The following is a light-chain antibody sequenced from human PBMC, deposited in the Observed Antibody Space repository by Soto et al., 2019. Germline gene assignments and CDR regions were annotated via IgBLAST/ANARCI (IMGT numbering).Light chain of an antibody. J-gene: IGLJ1*01. CDR1: SSDVGGYNY. CDR3: SSYTSSSTRV. V-gene: IGLV2-14*01. Sequence: QSVLTQPASVSGSPGQSITISCTGTSSDVGGYNYVSWYQQHPGKAPKLMIYEVSNRPSGVSNRFSGSKSGNTASLTISGLQAADEADYYCSSYTSSSTRVFGTGTKGTVL. CDR2: EVS.